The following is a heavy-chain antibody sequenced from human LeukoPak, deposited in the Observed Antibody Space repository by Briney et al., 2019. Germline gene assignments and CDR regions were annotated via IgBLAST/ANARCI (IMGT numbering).Heavy chain of an antibody. CDR2: IRQDGDTK. J-gene: IGHJ4*02. CDR3: ARSLPYGTTWYGRSDF. Sequence: GGPLRLSCAASGFPFNAYWMTWVRQAPGKGLEWVANIRQDGDTKYYVDSVKGRFTISRDNAMNSLYLQMNSLRAEDTAIYYCARSLPYGTTWYGRSDFWGQGTQVTVSS. CDR1: GFPFNAYW. V-gene: IGHV3-7*03. D-gene: IGHD6-13*01.